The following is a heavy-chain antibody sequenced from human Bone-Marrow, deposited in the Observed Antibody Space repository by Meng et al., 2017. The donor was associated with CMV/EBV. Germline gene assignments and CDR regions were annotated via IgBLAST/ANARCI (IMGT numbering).Heavy chain of an antibody. J-gene: IGHJ4*02. V-gene: IGHV3-23*01. Sequence: ESLKISCVASGFTFSNYGLTWVRQAPGKGLEWVSVIRDSGGGTLYADSVKGRFIISRDNSKNTLYLQMNSLRAEDTAVYYCASLRYNYWGQGTQVTVSS. CDR2: IRDSGGGT. CDR3: ASLRYNY. CDR1: GFTFSNYG. D-gene: IGHD3-16*02.